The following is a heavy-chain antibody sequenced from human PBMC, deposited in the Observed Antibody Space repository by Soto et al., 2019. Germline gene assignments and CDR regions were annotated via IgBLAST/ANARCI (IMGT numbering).Heavy chain of an antibody. Sequence: KPSETLSLTCTISGGSISVYYWSWIRQSPGQGLEWIGCIYDSGSPYYNPSLKTRVTISADTSKNQISLKLTSATAADTAVYFCARGVGSSPPRYWGRGTLVTVSS. D-gene: IGHD3-9*01. CDR2: IYDSGSP. CDR3: ARGVGSSPPRY. V-gene: IGHV4-59*01. CDR1: GGSISVYY. J-gene: IGHJ4*02.